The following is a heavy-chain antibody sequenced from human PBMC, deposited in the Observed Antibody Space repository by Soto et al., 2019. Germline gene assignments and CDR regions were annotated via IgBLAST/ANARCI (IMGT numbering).Heavy chain of an antibody. CDR1: GGSFSGDY. Sequence: TLSLTCAVYGGSFSGDYWSWIRQPPGKGLEWIGEINHSGSTNYNPSLKSRVTISVDTSKNQFSLKLSSVTAADTAVYYCARAWWQCSSTSCRLYYYYMDVWGKGTTVTVSS. D-gene: IGHD2-2*01. CDR2: INHSGST. V-gene: IGHV4-34*01. J-gene: IGHJ6*03. CDR3: ARAWWQCSSTSCRLYYYYMDV.